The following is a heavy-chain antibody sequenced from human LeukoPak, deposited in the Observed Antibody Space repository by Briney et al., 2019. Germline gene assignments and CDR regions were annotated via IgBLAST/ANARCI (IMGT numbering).Heavy chain of an antibody. J-gene: IGHJ4*02. D-gene: IGHD2-21*02. CDR2: IYYSGST. Sequence: SETLSLACTVSGGSVSSRSYYWGWIRQPPGKGLEWIGSIYYSGSTYYNPSLKSRFTISVDTSKNQLSLKLSSVTAADTAVYYCALLYSGGDCYPDYWGQGTLVTVSS. V-gene: IGHV4-39*01. CDR3: ALLYSGGDCYPDY. CDR1: GGSVSSRSYY.